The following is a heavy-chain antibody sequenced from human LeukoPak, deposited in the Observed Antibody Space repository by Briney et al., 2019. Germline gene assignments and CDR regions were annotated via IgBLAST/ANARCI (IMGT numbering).Heavy chain of an antibody. CDR2: ISGSGDNT. CDR1: GFTFSNYA. V-gene: IGHV3-23*01. Sequence: GGSPRLSCAAPGFTFSNYAMNWVRQAPGRGLEWVSGISGSGDNTYYADSVKGRFTISRDNSKNTLYLQMNSLRAGDTAVYYCAKGGRGLKWFDPWGQGTLVTVSS. J-gene: IGHJ5*02. CDR3: AKGGRGLKWFDP. D-gene: IGHD3-16*01.